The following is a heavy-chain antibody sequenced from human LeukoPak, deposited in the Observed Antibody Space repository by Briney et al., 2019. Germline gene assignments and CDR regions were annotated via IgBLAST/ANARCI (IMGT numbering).Heavy chain of an antibody. CDR2: IYYSGST. D-gene: IGHD2-15*01. CDR3: ARQSTRYCSGGSCYSNSAFDI. V-gene: IGHV4-59*08. CDR1: GASISSYY. J-gene: IGHJ3*02. Sequence: KPSETLSLTCTVSGASISSYYWSWIRQPPGKGLEWIGYIYYSGSTNYNPSLKSRVTISADTSKKQFSLNLSSVTAADTAVYYCARQSTRYCSGGSCYSNSAFDIWGQGTMVTVSS.